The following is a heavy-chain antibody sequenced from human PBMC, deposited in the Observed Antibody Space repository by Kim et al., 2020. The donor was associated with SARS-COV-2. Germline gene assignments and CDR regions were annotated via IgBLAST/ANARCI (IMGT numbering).Heavy chain of an antibody. J-gene: IGHJ6*02. CDR2: IYYSGST. Sequence: SETLSLTCTVSGGSISSSSYYWGWIRQPPGKGLEWIGSIYYSGSTYYNPSLKSRVTISVDTSKNQFSLKLSSVTAADTAVYYCARVGDFEVVPAARVRMDVWPRDHGHRLL. CDR1: GGSISSSSYY. D-gene: IGHD2-2*01. CDR3: ARVGDFEVVPAARVRMDV. V-gene: IGHV4-39*01.